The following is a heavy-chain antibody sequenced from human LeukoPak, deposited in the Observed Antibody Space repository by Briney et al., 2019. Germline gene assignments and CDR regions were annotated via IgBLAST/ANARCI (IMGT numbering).Heavy chain of an antibody. V-gene: IGHV4-4*07. J-gene: IGHJ4*02. Sequence: PSETLSLTCTFSVDSLSTYLWSALRQPAGRGVEGIGRIYTGGSTNYNPSLKSRVTMSLDTSKNQFSLKLSSVTAADTAVYYCAKGRRGSGGYYYFDYRGQGTLVTVSS. CDR3: AKGRRGSGGYYYFDY. D-gene: IGHD3-10*01. CDR1: VDSLSTYL. CDR2: IYTGGST.